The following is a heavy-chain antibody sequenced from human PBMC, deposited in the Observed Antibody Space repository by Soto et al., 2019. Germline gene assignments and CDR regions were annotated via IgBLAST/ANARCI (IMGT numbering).Heavy chain of an antibody. CDR2: IYPGDSDT. Sequence: GESLKISSKGSGYSFTSYWIGWVRQVPGKGLKWMGIIYPGDSDTRYSPSVQGQVTISADKSISTAYLQWSSLKASDTAMYYCAIGMYYYDSSGYYYDYYGMDVWGQGTTVTVSS. CDR3: AIGMYYYDSSGYYYDYYGMDV. V-gene: IGHV5-51*01. J-gene: IGHJ6*02. D-gene: IGHD3-22*01. CDR1: GYSFTSYW.